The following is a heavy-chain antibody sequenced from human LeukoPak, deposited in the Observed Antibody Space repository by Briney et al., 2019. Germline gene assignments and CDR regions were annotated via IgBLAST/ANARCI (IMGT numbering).Heavy chain of an antibody. V-gene: IGHV1-69*05. Sequence: ASVKVSCKASGGTFSSYAISWVRQAPGQGLEWRGRIIPIFGTANYAQKFQGRVTITTDESTSTAYMELSSLRSEDTAVYYCARVTSPYYYYMDVWGKGTTVTVSS. CDR3: ARVTSPYYYYMDV. CDR1: GGTFSSYA. J-gene: IGHJ6*03. CDR2: IIPIFGTA.